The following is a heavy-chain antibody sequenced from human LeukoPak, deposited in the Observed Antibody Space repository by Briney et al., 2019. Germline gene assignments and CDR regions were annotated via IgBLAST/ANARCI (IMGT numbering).Heavy chain of an antibody. V-gene: IGHV3-9*01. D-gene: IGHD6-6*01. CDR1: GFTFDAYA. CDR2: ISWNGGGM. CDR3: AKDITGGRSSPYFDS. J-gene: IGHJ4*02. Sequence: GGSLRLSCAASGFTFDAYAMHWVRQAPGKGLGWVSGISWNGGGMGYAVSVKGRFTISRDNAKNSLYLQMNSLRDEDTALYYCAKDITGGRSSPYFDSWGQGTLVTVSS.